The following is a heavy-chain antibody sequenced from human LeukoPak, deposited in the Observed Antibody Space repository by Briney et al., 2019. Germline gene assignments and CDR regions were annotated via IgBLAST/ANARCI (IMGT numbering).Heavy chain of an antibody. J-gene: IGHJ4*02. CDR3: ARTEAVAGNFDY. Sequence: SETLSLTCTVPGGSISSYYWSWIRQPAGKGLEWIGRIYTSGSTNYNPSLKSRVTMSVDTPKNQFSLKLSSVTAADTAVYYCARTEAVAGNFDYWGQGTLVTVSS. CDR2: IYTSGST. CDR1: GGSISSYY. D-gene: IGHD6-19*01. V-gene: IGHV4-4*07.